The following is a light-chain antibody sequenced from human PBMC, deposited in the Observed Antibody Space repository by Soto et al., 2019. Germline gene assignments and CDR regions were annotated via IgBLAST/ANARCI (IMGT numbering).Light chain of an antibody. CDR1: QSVSSY. CDR3: KLRT. V-gene: IGKV3-11*01. J-gene: IGKJ2*01. Sequence: EIVLTQSPATLSLSPGERATLSCRASQSVSSYLAWYQQKPGQAPRLLIYAASNRASGIPARCSASGSGTDCSLTSSSVAPEHFSVDCCKLRTFGQGTKLEIK. CDR2: AAS.